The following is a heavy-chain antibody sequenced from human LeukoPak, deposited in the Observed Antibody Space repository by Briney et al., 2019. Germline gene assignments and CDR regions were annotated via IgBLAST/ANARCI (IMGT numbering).Heavy chain of an antibody. CDR3: ARLYDILSGYDAFDS. CDR1: GGSISTYY. D-gene: IGHD3-9*01. CDR2: IYYSGST. Sequence: SETLSLTCTVSGGSISTYYWSWIRQSPGKGLEWIGYIYYSGSTNYNPSLKSRVIISVDTSKNQFSLNLSSVTAADTAVYYCARLYDILSGYDAFDSWGQGTMVTVSS. V-gene: IGHV4-59*08. J-gene: IGHJ3*02.